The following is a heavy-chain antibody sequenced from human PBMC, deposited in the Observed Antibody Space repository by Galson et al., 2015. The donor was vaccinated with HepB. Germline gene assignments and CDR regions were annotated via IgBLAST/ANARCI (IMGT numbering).Heavy chain of an antibody. CDR2: INPNSGGT. J-gene: IGHJ6*03. V-gene: IGHV1-2*02. CDR1: GYTFTGYY. Sequence: SVKVSCKASGYTFTGYYMHWVRQAPGQGLEWMGWINPNSGGTNYAQKFQGRVTMTRDTSISTAYMELSRLRSDDTAVYYCARARGRTAMVTYYYYYMDVWGKGTTVTVSS. D-gene: IGHD5-18*01. CDR3: ARARGRTAMVTYYYYYMDV.